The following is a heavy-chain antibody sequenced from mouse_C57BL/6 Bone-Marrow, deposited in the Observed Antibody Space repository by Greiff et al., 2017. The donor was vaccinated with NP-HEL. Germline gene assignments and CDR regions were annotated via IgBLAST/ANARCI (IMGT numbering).Heavy chain of an antibody. CDR3: ANYGSSYYWYFDV. D-gene: IGHD1-1*01. V-gene: IGHV1-64*01. Sequence: VQLQQPGAELVKPGASVKLSCKASGYTFTSYWMHWVKQRPGQGLEWIGMIHPNSGSTNYNEKFKSKATLTVDKSSSTAYMQLSSLTSEDSAVYYCANYGSSYYWYFDVWGTGTTVTVSS. J-gene: IGHJ1*03. CDR2: IHPNSGST. CDR1: GYTFTSYW.